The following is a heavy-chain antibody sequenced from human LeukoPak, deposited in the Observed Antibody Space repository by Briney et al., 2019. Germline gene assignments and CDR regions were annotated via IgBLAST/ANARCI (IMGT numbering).Heavy chain of an antibody. CDR3: ATGLVALLRWAFDI. D-gene: IGHD3-9*01. CDR2: FDPEDGET. V-gene: IGHV1-24*01. Sequence: ASVKVSCKVSGYTLTELSMHWVRQAPGKGLEWMGGFDPEDGETIYAQKFQGRVTMTEDTSTDTAYMELSSLRSEDAAVYYCATGLVALLRWAFDIWAKGQWSPSLQ. J-gene: IGHJ3*02. CDR1: GYTLTELS.